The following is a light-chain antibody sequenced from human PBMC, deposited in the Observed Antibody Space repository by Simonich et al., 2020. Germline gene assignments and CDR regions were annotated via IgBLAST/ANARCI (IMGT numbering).Light chain of an antibody. Sequence: EIVMTQSPATLSVSPGERATLSCRASHSVSSNLAWYQQKPGQAPRLLIYGASTRATVIPARFSGSGSGTEFTLTISSLQSEDFAVYYCQQYNNWPPTFGGGTKVEIK. J-gene: IGKJ4*01. CDR1: HSVSSN. CDR3: QQYNNWPPT. CDR2: GAS. V-gene: IGKV3-15*01.